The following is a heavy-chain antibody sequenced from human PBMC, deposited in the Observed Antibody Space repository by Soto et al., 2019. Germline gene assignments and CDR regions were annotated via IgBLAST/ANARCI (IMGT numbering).Heavy chain of an antibody. J-gene: IGHJ4*02. CDR1: GGSISSYY. Sequence: SETLSLTCTVSGGSISSYYWSWIRQPPGKGLERIGYIYYSGSTNYNPSLKSRVTISVDTSKNQFSLKLSSVTAADTAVYYCARYRTYYYDSSGYYLDYWGQGTLVTVSS. CDR2: IYYSGST. D-gene: IGHD3-22*01. V-gene: IGHV4-59*01. CDR3: ARYRTYYYDSSGYYLDY.